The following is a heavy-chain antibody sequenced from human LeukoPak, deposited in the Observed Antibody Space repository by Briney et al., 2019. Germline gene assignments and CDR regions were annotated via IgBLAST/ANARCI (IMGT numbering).Heavy chain of an antibody. CDR2: IYYSGNT. J-gene: IGHJ4*02. CDR3: ARAPHFSDTSGSRYYFDY. D-gene: IGHD3-22*01. Sequence: SETLSLTCSVSGGSIRSTTYYWGWIRQPPGKGLEWIGSIYYSGNTYYSPSLMSRVTISVDTSKNQFSLNLSFVTAADTAVYYCARAPHFSDTSGSRYYFDYWGQGALVTVSS. CDR1: GGSIRSTTYY. V-gene: IGHV4-39*07.